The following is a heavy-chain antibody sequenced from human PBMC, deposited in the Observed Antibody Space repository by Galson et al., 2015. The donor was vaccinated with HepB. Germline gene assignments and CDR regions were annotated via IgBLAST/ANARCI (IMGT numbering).Heavy chain of an antibody. CDR2: ISWNSGSI. CDR3: AKGKGAAAAALDY. J-gene: IGHJ4*02. D-gene: IGHD6-13*01. V-gene: IGHV3-9*01. CDR1: GFTFDDYA. Sequence: SLRLSCAASGFTFDDYAMHWVRQAPGKGLEWVSGISWNSGSIGYADSVKGRFTISRDNAKNSLYLQMNSLRAEDTALYYCAKGKGAAAAALDYWGQGTLVTVSS.